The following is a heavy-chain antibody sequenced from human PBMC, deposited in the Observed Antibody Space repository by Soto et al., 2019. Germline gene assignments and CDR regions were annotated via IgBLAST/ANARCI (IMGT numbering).Heavy chain of an antibody. CDR3: AKGYGPAYYYYGMDV. Sequence: GGSLRLSCAASGFTFDDYTMHWVRQAPGKGLEWVSLISWDGGSTYYADSVKGRFTISRDNSKNSLYLQMNSLRTEDTALYYCAKGYGPAYYYYGMDVWGQGTTVTVSS. CDR2: ISWDGGST. J-gene: IGHJ6*02. D-gene: IGHD1-1*01. CDR1: GFTFDDYT. V-gene: IGHV3-43*01.